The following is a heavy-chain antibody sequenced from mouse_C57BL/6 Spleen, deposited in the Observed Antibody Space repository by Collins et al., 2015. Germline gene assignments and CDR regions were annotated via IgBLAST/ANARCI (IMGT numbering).Heavy chain of an antibody. V-gene: IGHV1-15*01. CDR3: ARDFGLNYYGSSYGDWYFDV. D-gene: IGHD1-1*01. Sequence: LSCKASGYTFTGYEMHWVKQTPVHGLEWIGAIDPETGGTAYNQKFKGEAILTADKSSTTAYMELRSLTSEDSAVYYCARDFGLNYYGSSYGDWYFDVWGTGTTVTVSS. CDR1: GYTFTGYE. J-gene: IGHJ1*03. CDR2: IDPETGGT.